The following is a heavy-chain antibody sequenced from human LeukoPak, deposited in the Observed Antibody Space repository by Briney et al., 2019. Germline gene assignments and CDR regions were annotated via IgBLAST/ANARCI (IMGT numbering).Heavy chain of an antibody. Sequence: GGSLRLSCAVSGFSFDDYVMHWVRQAPGKGLEWVAFIRYDGSNKYYADSVKGRFTISRDNSKNTLYLQMNSLRAEDTAVYYCSKDGGVWAVLPATMSYWGQGTLVTVSS. J-gene: IGHJ4*02. CDR1: GFSFDDYV. CDR2: IRYDGSNK. D-gene: IGHD2-2*01. V-gene: IGHV3-30*02. CDR3: SKDGGVWAVLPATMSY.